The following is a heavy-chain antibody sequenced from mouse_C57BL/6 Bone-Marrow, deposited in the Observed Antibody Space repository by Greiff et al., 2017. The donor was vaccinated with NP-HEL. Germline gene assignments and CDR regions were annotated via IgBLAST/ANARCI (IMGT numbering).Heavy chain of an antibody. V-gene: IGHV5-17*01. CDR1: GFTFSDYG. J-gene: IGHJ1*03. CDR3: ARGVSTTVVASYWYFDV. D-gene: IGHD1-1*01. CDR2: ISSGSSTI. Sequence: EVKLVESGGGLVKPGGSLKLSCAASGFTFSDYGMHWVRQAPEKGLEWVAYISSGSSTIYYADTVTGRFTISRDNAKNTLFLQMTSLRSEDTAMYYCARGVSTTVVASYWYFDVWGTGTTVTVSS.